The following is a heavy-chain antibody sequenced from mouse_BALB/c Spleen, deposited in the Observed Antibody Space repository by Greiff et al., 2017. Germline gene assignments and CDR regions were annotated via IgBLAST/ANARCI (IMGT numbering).Heavy chain of an antibody. Sequence: VQLKQSGPGLVKPSQSLSLTCTVTGYSITSDYAWNWIRQFPGNKLEWMGYISYSGSTSYNPSLKSRISITRDTFKNQFFLQLNSVTTEDTATYYCAGDAMDYWGQGTSVTVSS. CDR3: AGDAMDY. J-gene: IGHJ4*01. CDR1: GYSITSDYA. V-gene: IGHV3-2*02. CDR2: ISYSGST.